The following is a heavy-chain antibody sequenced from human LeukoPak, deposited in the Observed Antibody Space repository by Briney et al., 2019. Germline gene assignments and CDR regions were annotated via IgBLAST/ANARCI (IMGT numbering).Heavy chain of an antibody. D-gene: IGHD2-21*02. Sequence: GGSLRLSCTGSGFIFDTHTLTWVRQAPGKGLEWVASISGSGDSTNYGDSVKGRFTISRDNSKNTLYLQMNSLRAEDTAVYYCAKGIKGSYCGGDCYLPYYYYGLDVWGQGTTVTVSS. J-gene: IGHJ6*02. CDR1: GFIFDTHT. V-gene: IGHV3-23*01. CDR2: ISGSGDST. CDR3: AKGIKGSYCGGDCYLPYYYYGLDV.